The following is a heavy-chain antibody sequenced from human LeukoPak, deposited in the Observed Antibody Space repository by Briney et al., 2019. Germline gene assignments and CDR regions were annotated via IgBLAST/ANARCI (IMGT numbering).Heavy chain of an antibody. CDR1: GGSLSGYY. J-gene: IGHJ1*01. Sequence: SETLSLTCAVNGGSLSGYYWDWIRQPPEKGPEWIGEINHSGSANYNPSLKSRVTISIDTSKRDFSLMMSSVTAADTAVYYCARGRSSSSGRYFQHWGQGTPVTVSS. D-gene: IGHD6-6*01. CDR2: INHSGSA. CDR3: ARGRSSSSGRYFQH. V-gene: IGHV4-34*01.